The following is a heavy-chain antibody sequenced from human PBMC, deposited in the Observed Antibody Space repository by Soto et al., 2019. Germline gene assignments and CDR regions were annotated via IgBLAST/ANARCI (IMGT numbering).Heavy chain of an antibody. CDR2: IIPIFGTA. J-gene: IGHJ6*02. CDR3: ASTDPYYDFWSGYPNYYYYYGMDV. D-gene: IGHD3-3*01. Sequence: QVQLVQSGAEVRKPGSSVRVSCKASGGSFNRHTISWVRQAPGQGLEWMGGIIPIFGTANHAQKFQGRVTIIADESTSTVYMELSSLRSDDTAIYYCASTDPYYDFWSGYPNYYYYYGMDVWGQGTTVTVSS. V-gene: IGHV1-69*01. CDR1: GGSFNRHT.